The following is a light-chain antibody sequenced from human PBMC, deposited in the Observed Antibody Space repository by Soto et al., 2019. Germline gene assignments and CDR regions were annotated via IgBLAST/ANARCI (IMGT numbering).Light chain of an antibody. CDR1: QSVRPNY. CDR2: DAS. Sequence: IVITQSPSTPSVPPRERPTLSCRASQSVRPNYLAWYQQKPGQAPRLLIYDASTRATGIPDRFSGSGSETEFTLTISSLQSEDYAIYYCQQYNNWPPWTFGQGAKVDI. V-gene: IGKV3-15*01. J-gene: IGKJ1*01. CDR3: QQYNNWPPWT.